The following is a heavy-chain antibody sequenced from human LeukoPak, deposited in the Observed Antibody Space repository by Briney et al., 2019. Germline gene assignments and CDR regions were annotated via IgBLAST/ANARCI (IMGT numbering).Heavy chain of an antibody. CDR3: ARDYGDLDY. CDR1: GLSFSSYD. J-gene: IGHJ4*02. D-gene: IGHD2-21*02. Sequence: GGSLRLSCAASGLSFSSYDMVWVRQPPGKGLEWVSSISSSSSYIYYADSVKGRFTISRDNAKNSLYLQMNSLRAEDTAVYSCARDYGDLDYWGQGTLVTVSS. CDR2: ISSSSSYI. V-gene: IGHV3-21*01.